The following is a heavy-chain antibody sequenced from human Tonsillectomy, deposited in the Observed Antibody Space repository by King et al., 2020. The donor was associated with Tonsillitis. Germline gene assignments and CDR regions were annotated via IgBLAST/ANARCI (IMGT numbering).Heavy chain of an antibody. V-gene: IGHV3-30*18. J-gene: IGHJ4*02. CDR1: GFTFSTYG. D-gene: IGHD4-17*01. CDR2: ISYDGSNK. CDR3: AKDRDYGDHYFDY. Sequence: VQLVESGGGVVQPGRSLRLSCAASGFTFSTYGMHWVRQAPGKGLEWVAFISYDGSNKYYADSVKGRFTISRDNSKYTLYLQMNSLRAEDTAVYYCAKDRDYGDHYFDYWGQGTLVTVSS.